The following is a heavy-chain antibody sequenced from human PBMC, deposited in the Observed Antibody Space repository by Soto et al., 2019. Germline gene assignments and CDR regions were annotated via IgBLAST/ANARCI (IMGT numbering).Heavy chain of an antibody. CDR3: AKPLSGSKCFDY. V-gene: IGHV3-23*01. D-gene: IGHD6-19*01. CDR2: TSSSGGTT. Sequence: EVQLLESGGDLVQPGGSLRLSCAASGFTFTNYALSWVRQAPGKGLEWVSATSSSGGTTYYADSVKGRFTISRDNSKNTLYLQMNSLGAEDTAVYYCAKPLSGSKCFDYWGQGTLVTVSS. J-gene: IGHJ4*02. CDR1: GFTFTNYA.